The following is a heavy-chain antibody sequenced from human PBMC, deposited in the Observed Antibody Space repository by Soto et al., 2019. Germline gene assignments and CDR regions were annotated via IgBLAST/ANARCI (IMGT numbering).Heavy chain of an antibody. Sequence: EVQLVQSGAEVKKPRESLKISCKGFGYNFTNYWIGWVRQMPGKGLEWMGIIYPGDSDISYSPSFQGQVIISADKSISTAYLQWSSLKASDTAMYYCAILTSYIHSRGYYNRHDAFDIWGQGAMVTVSS. CDR3: AILTSYIHSRGYYNRHDAFDI. CDR1: GYNFTNYW. J-gene: IGHJ3*02. D-gene: IGHD3-22*01. CDR2: IYPGDSDI. V-gene: IGHV5-51*03.